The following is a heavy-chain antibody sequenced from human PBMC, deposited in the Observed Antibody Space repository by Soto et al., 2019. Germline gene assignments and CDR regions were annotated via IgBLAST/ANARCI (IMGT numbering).Heavy chain of an antibody. V-gene: IGHV1-8*01. J-gene: IGHJ3*02. CDR1: GYTFTSYD. CDR3: ARGGLRFLEWLFDAFDI. Sequence: QVQLVQSGAEVKKPGASVKVSCKASGYTFTSYDINWVRQATGQGLEWMGWMNPNSGNTGYAQKFQGRVTMTRNTSISTAYMELSSLRSEDTAVYYCARGGLRFLEWLFDAFDIWGQVTMVTVSS. CDR2: MNPNSGNT. D-gene: IGHD3-3*01.